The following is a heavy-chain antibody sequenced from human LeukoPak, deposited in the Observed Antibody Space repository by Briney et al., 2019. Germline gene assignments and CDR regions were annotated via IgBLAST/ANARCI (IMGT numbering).Heavy chain of an antibody. CDR2: IKTKIDGGTT. J-gene: IGHJ4*02. V-gene: IGHV3-15*01. CDR3: TTGTAYSSGYHF. Sequence: GGSLRLSCAAFGFTFNNAWMTWVRQAPGKGLEWVGRIKTKIDGGTTQYGGPVKGRFTISRDDSNNTLYLHMNSLKIEDTAVYYRTTGTAYSSGYHFWGQGTLVTVSS. D-gene: IGHD6-19*01. CDR1: GFTFNNAW.